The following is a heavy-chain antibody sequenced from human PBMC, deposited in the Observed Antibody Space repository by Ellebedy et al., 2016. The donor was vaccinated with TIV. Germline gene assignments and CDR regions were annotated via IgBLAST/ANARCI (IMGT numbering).Heavy chain of an antibody. CDR3: ARTGTTLTDY. J-gene: IGHJ4*02. CDR2: INAGNSNT. D-gene: IGHD1-1*01. V-gene: IGHV1-3*01. CDR1: GYTFTSYA. Sequence: AASVKVSCKASGYTFTSYAMHWVRQAPGQSLEWMGWINAGNSNTKYSQKFQGRVTITWDTSASTAYMELSSLRSEDTAVYYCARTGTTLTDYWGQGTLVTVSS.